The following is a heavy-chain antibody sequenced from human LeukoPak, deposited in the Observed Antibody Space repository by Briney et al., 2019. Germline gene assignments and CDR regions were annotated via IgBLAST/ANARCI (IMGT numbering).Heavy chain of an antibody. J-gene: IGHJ4*02. CDR3: ARESSSSFFDY. Sequence: PSETLSLTCTVSGYSISSGYYWGWIRQPPGKGLEWIGSIYHSGSTYYNPSLTSRVTISVDTSKNQFSLKLSSVTAADTAVYYCARESSSSFFDYWGQGTLVTVSS. CDR2: IYHSGST. CDR1: GYSISSGYY. V-gene: IGHV4-38-2*02. D-gene: IGHD6-6*01.